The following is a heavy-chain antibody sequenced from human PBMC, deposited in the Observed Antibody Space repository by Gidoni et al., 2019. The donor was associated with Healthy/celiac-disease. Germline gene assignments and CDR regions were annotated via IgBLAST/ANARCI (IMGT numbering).Heavy chain of an antibody. CDR1: GFTFSSDA. V-gene: IGHV3-23*01. CDR3: AKSAVLRYFDWLSPLDY. Sequence: EVQLLESVGGLVQPGGSLRLSCAASGFTFSSDAMIWVRQAPGKGLELVSAISGSGGSTSYADSVKGRFTISRDNSKNTLYLQMNSLRAEDTAVYYCAKSAVLRYFDWLSPLDYWGQGTLVTVSS. J-gene: IGHJ4*02. D-gene: IGHD3-9*01. CDR2: ISGSGGST.